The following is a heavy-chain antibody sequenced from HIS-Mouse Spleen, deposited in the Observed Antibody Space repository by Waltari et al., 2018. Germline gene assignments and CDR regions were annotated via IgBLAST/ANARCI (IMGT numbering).Heavy chain of an antibody. V-gene: IGHV3-30*18. Sequence: VQLVESGGGLVKPGGSLRLSCAASGFTFSNAWMGWVRQAPGKGREWVAVISYDGSNKYYADSVKGRFTISRDNSKNTLYLQMNSLRAEDTAVYYCAKEYSSSHNWFDPWGQGTLVTVSS. CDR3: AKEYSSSHNWFDP. CDR1: GFTFSNAW. CDR2: ISYDGSNK. J-gene: IGHJ5*02. D-gene: IGHD6-13*01.